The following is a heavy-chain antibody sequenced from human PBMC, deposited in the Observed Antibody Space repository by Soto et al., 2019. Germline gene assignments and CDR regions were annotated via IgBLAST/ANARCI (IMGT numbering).Heavy chain of an antibody. J-gene: IGHJ5*02. CDR2: ISAYNGNT. V-gene: IGHV1-18*01. Sequence: QVQLVQSGAEVKKPGASVKVSCKASGYTFTSYGISWVRQAPGQGLEWMGWISAYNGNTNYAQKLQGRVTMTTDTSTSTAYMGLRSLRSDDTAVYYCARLRFLEGAKGDWFDPWGQGTLVTVSS. D-gene: IGHD3-3*01. CDR1: GYTFTSYG. CDR3: ARLRFLEGAKGDWFDP.